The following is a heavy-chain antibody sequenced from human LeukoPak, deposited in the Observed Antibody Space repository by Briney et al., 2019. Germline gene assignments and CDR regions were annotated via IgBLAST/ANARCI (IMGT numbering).Heavy chain of an antibody. CDR3: ARSPYADHFDY. D-gene: IGHD4-17*01. CDR1: GFSVTSSY. CDR2: ISSGGTT. Sequence: GGSLRLSCAASGFSVTSSYMTWVRQAPGKGLEWVSVISSGGTTYYADSVKGRFTISRDNSKNTLYPQMNILRAEDTAVYYCARSPYADHFDYWGQGTLVTVSS. J-gene: IGHJ4*02. V-gene: IGHV3-53*01.